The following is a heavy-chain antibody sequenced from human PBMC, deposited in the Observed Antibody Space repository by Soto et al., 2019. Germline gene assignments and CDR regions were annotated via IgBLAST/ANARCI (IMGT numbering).Heavy chain of an antibody. CDR3: ARGTPSPLIVRSSRGPWFDP. Sequence: SETLCLTYCVSGGYSRNYDRSWIRQPPGKGLEWIGYMYYGGRTNYNPSLKSRVTISVDTSKMQVSLKLSSVTAADMAVYFCARGTPSPLIVRSSRGPWFDPWGQGTLVTVSS. V-gene: IGHV4-59*08. CDR1: GGYSRNYD. D-gene: IGHD2-15*01. CDR2: MYYGGRT. J-gene: IGHJ5*02.